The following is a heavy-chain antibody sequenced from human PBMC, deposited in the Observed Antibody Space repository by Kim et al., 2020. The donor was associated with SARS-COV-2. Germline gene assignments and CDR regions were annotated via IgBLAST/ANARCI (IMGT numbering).Heavy chain of an antibody. D-gene: IGHD3-10*01. Sequence: GGSLRLSCAASGFTFSNYWMSWVRQAPGKGLEWVANIKKDGSEKYYVDSVKGRFTISRDNVKNSQYLQMNSLRAEDTAVYYCARDLWVTLEFWGQGTLVTVSS. CDR1: GFTFSNYW. J-gene: IGHJ4*02. V-gene: IGHV3-7*01. CDR2: IKKDGSEK. CDR3: ARDLWVTLEF.